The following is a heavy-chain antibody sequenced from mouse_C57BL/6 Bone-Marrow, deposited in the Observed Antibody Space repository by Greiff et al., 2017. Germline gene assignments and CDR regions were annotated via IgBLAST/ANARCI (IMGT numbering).Heavy chain of an antibody. J-gene: IGHJ4*01. CDR2: INPNNGGT. V-gene: IGHV1-26*01. D-gene: IGHD2-3*01. CDR1: GYTFTDYY. Sequence: VQLQQSGPELVKPGASVKISCKASGYTFTDYYMNWVKQSHGKSLEWIGDINPNNGGTSYNQKFKGKATLTVDKSSSTAYMELRSLTSEDSAVYYCARWLLPLYAMDYWGQGTSVTVSS. CDR3: ARWLLPLYAMDY.